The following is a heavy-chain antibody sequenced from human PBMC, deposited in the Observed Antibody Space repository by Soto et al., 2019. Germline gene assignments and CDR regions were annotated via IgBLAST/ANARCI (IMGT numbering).Heavy chain of an antibody. CDR1: GYSFAGYW. D-gene: IGHD3-22*01. CDR2: IDPSDSQT. V-gene: IGHV5-10-1*01. Sequence: PGESLKISCKGSGYSFAGYWITWVRQKPGKGLEWMGRIDPSDSQTYYSPSFRGHVTISVTKSITTVFLQWSSLRASDTAMYYCARQIYDSDTGPNFQYYFDSWGPGTPVTLSS. CDR3: ARQIYDSDTGPNFQYYFDS. J-gene: IGHJ4*02.